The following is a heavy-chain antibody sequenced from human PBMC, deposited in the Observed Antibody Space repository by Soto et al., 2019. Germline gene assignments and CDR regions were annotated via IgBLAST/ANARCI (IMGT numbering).Heavy chain of an antibody. CDR3: SRGLDQYKLGNV. CDR1: GDSLSGYY. D-gene: IGHD1-1*01. CDR2: LRPSGST. Sequence: QVQLQQWGAGLLKPSETLSLTCAVHGDSLSGYYWSWIRQPPGKGLEWIGELRPSGSTNYKSSLRSRVTMSQDTSKNQFSLRLTSVTAADTAVYYCSRGLDQYKLGNVWGHGTTVIVSS. V-gene: IGHV4-34*02. J-gene: IGHJ6*02.